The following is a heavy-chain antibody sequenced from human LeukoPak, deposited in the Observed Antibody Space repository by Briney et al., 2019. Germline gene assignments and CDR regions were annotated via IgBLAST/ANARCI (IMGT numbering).Heavy chain of an antibody. J-gene: IGHJ4*02. V-gene: IGHV3-23*01. CDR2: FSGSGGST. CDR3: ARGLWQTGFDY. Sequence: GGSLRLSCAASGFTFSSYAMSWVRQAPGKGLEWVSAFSGSGGSTYYAGSVKGRFTISRDNSKNTLFLQMNSLGAEDTAVYYCARGLWQTGFDYWGQGTLVTVSS. D-gene: IGHD3-16*01. CDR1: GFTFSSYA.